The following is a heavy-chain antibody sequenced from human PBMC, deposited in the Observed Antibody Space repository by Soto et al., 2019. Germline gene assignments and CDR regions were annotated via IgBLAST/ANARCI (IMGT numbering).Heavy chain of an antibody. CDR1: GFTFSSYA. D-gene: IGHD6-13*01. Sequence: EVQLLESGGGLVQPGGSLRLSCAASGFTFSSYAMSWVRQAPGKGLEWVSVISGSGGSTYYADSVKGRFTISRDNSRHALYLQMTSLRAEDTAVYYCAKRAAGTSFDYWGQGTLVTVSS. J-gene: IGHJ4*02. V-gene: IGHV3-23*01. CDR2: ISGSGGST. CDR3: AKRAAGTSFDY.